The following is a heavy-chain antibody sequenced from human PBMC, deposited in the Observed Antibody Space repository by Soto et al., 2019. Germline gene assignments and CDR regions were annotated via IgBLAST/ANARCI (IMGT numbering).Heavy chain of an antibody. CDR2: IYWNDDK. D-gene: IGHD3-3*01. CDR3: AHSGTWSGYFEGWFDP. Sequence: GSGPTLVNPTQTLTLTCTFSGSSLSTSGVGVGWIRQPPGKALEWLALIYWNDDKRYSPSLKSRLTITKDTSKNQVVLTMTNMDPVDTATSYCAHSGTWSGYFEGWFDPWGQGTLVTVSS. J-gene: IGHJ5*02. CDR1: GSSLSTSGVG. V-gene: IGHV2-5*01.